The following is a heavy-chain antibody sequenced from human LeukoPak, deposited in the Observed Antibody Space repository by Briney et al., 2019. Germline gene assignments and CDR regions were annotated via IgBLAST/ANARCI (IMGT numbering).Heavy chain of an antibody. J-gene: IGHJ6*02. CDR3: AGNVVVVAATRGYYYGMDV. D-gene: IGHD2-15*01. Sequence: QPGGSLRLSCAASGFTFSSYEMNWVRQAPGKGLEWVSYISSSGSTIYYADSVKGRFTISRDNAKNSLYLQMNSLRAEDTAVYYCAGNVVVVAATRGYYYGMDVWGQGTTATVSS. CDR1: GFTFSSYE. V-gene: IGHV3-48*03. CDR2: ISSSGSTI.